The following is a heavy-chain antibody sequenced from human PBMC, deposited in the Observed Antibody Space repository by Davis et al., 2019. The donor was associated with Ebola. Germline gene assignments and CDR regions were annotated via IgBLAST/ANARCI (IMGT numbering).Heavy chain of an antibody. CDR3: ARDPQYYDFWSGINWFDP. V-gene: IGHV4-59*12. D-gene: IGHD3-3*01. CDR1: GGSISSYY. Sequence: PSETLSPTCTVSGGSISSYYWSWIRQPPGKGLEWIGYIYYSGSTNYNPSLKSRVTISVDTSKNQFSLKLSSVTAADTAVYYCARDPQYYDFWSGINWFDPWGQGTLVTVSS. J-gene: IGHJ5*02. CDR2: IYYSGST.